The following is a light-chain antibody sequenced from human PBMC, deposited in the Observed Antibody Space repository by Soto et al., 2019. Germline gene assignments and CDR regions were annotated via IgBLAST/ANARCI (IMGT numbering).Light chain of an antibody. V-gene: IGKV1-5*03. CDR1: QSISSW. Sequence: DIRMTQSPSTLSASVGDRVTITCRASQSISSWLAWYQQKPGKAPKLLIYKASSLESGVPSRFSGSGSGTEFTLTISSLQPDDFATYYCQQYNSYSPYTFGQGTKLEIK. CDR3: QQYNSYSPYT. J-gene: IGKJ2*01. CDR2: KAS.